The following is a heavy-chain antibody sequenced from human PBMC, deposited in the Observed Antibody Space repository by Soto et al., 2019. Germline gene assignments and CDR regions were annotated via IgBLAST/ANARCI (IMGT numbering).Heavy chain of an antibody. CDR1: EFTFSTYT. Sequence: QVQLVESGGGVVQPGRSLRLSCAASEFTFSTYTMHWVRQAPGKGLEWVAVISFDGSNKYYADSVKGRFTISRDNSKNTLYLQMNSLRAEDTAVYYCARSGYRSDYYYGMDVWGQGTTVTVSS. J-gene: IGHJ6*02. V-gene: IGHV3-30-3*01. D-gene: IGHD1-1*01. CDR3: ARSGYRSDYYYGMDV. CDR2: ISFDGSNK.